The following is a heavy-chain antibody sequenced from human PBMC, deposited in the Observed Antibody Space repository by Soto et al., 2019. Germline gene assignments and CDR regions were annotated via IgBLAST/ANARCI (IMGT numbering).Heavy chain of an antibody. Sequence: QVQLVQSGGEVTKPGASVKVSCKSSGYTFTSYGVRWVRHAPGQGLEWLGWISGYTGNTKQAQKLQDRVTLTTEAATSTAYMELRSLRSDDTAVYYCARDRCTTDRCYTHHFDVWGQGTTVTVSS. CDR3: ARDRCTTDRCYTHHFDV. CDR1: GYTFTSYG. D-gene: IGHD2-8*01. CDR2: ISGYTGNT. J-gene: IGHJ6*02. V-gene: IGHV1-18*04.